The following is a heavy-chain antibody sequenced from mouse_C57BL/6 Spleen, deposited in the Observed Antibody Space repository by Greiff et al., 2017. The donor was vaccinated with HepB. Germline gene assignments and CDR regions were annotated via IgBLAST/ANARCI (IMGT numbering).Heavy chain of an antibody. CDR2: IDPENGDT. CDR1: GFKIKNDY. J-gene: IGHJ4*01. Sequence: VPLQQSGAEPLRPGASGKLSCPASGFKIKNDYMPRVKQRPEQGLEWIGWIDPENGDTEYASKVQGKATITADTSSNTAYLQLSSLTSEDTAVYYCTPMDYWGQGTSVTVSS. V-gene: IGHV14-4*01. CDR3: TPMDY.